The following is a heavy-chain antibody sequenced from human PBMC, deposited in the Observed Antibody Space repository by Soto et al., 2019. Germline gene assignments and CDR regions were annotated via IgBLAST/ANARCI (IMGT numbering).Heavy chain of an antibody. CDR3: ARLAARRDYYYYGMDV. V-gene: IGHV5-10-1*01. D-gene: IGHD6-6*01. CDR2: IDPSDSYT. Sequence: GESLKISCKGSGYSFTSYWISWVRQTPGKGLEWMGRIDPSDSYTNYSPSFQGHVTISADKSISTAYLQWSSLKASDTAMYYCARLAARRDYYYYGMDVWGQGTTVTVSS. J-gene: IGHJ6*02. CDR1: GYSFTSYW.